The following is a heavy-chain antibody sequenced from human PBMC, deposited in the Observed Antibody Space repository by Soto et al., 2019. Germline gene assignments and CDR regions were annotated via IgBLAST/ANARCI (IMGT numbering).Heavy chain of an antibody. J-gene: IGHJ4*02. CDR1: GFTFDDYI. Sequence: GGSLRLSCAASGFTFDDYIMYWVRQAPGKGLEWVSLISWDGGSTYYADSVKGRFTISRDNSKNSLYLQMNSLRTEDTALYYCAKDSGYNSPYYFDYWGQGTLVTVSS. D-gene: IGHD5-12*01. V-gene: IGHV3-43*01. CDR2: ISWDGGST. CDR3: AKDSGYNSPYYFDY.